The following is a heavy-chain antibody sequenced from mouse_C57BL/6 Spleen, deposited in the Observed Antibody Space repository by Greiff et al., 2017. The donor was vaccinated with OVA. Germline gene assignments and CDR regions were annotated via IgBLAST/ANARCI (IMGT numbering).Heavy chain of an antibody. CDR1: GYTFTSYW. J-gene: IGHJ2*01. CDR2: IHPNSGST. V-gene: IGHV1-64*01. Sequence: QVQLQQPGAELVKPGASVKLSCKASGYTFTSYWMHWVKQRPGQGLEWIGMIHPNSGSTNYNEKFKSKATLTVDKSSSTAYMQLSSLTSEDSAVYYCARSTTVVAGDFDYWGQGTTLTVSS. CDR3: ARSTTVVAGDFDY. D-gene: IGHD1-1*01.